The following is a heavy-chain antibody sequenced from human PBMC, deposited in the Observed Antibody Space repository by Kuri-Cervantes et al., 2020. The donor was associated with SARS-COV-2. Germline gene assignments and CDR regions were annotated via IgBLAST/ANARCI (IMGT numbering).Heavy chain of an antibody. V-gene: IGHV3-33*01. CDR1: GFTFSSYG. J-gene: IGHJ3*02. CDR2: IWYDGSSK. CDR3: ARENPYCSGGSCYSGAFDI. D-gene: IGHD2-15*01. Sequence: GESLKISCAASGFTFSSYGMHWVRQAPGKGLEWVAVIWYDGSSKYYADSVKGRFTISRDNSKNTLYLQMNSLRAEDTAVYYCARENPYCSGGSCYSGAFDIWGQGTMVTVSS.